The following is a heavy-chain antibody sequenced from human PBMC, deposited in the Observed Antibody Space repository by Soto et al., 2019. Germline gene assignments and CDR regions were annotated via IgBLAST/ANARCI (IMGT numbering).Heavy chain of an antibody. CDR1: GDTFSSYA. V-gene: IGHV1-69*19. J-gene: IGHJ4*02. Sequence: QVQLVQSGAEVKKPGSSVTVSCKASGDTFSSYAINWVRQAPGHGLEYMGGIIPILGTANYAQNYQGRVTITADESTSTPYLEVSSLRSDDTAVYYCGRAGSLQAWASYFASGGQGTLVTVSS. CDR2: IIPILGTA. D-gene: IGHD7-27*01. CDR3: GRAGSLQAWASYFAS.